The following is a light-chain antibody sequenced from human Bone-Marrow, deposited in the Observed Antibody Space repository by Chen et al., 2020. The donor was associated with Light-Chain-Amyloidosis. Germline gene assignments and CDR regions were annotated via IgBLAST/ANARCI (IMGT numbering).Light chain of an antibody. V-gene: IGKV1-5*03. J-gene: IGKJ1*01. Sequence: DIQMTQSPSTLHASVGDRVTITCRASQNINVWLAWYQQKPGKAPKLLIYMASSLQTGVPSRFSGSGSVTEFTLTISSLHPDDFATYYCQQYNDFWTCGQGTTVEIK. CDR3: QQYNDFWT. CDR2: MAS. CDR1: QNINVW.